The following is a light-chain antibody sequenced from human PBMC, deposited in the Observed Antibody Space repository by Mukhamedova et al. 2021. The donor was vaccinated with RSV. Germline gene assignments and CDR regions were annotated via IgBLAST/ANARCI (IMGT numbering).Light chain of an antibody. CDR1: GTSDHF. V-gene: IGLV7-46*01. CDR2: DTH. CDR3: LLSYSDDDRV. Sequence: GTSDHFPYWIQQKAGQAPRTLIYDTHNKHSWTPVRFSGSLLGGKAALTLSGAQSEDEAEYYCLLSYSDDDRVFGGGTKLTVL. J-gene: IGLJ2*01.